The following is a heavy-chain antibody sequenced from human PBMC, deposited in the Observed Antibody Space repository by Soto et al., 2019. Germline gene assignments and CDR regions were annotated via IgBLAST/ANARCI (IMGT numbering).Heavy chain of an antibody. CDR1: GYTFTNYG. J-gene: IGHJ4*02. D-gene: IGHD1-26*01. CDR3: ARSRAGGTWEQYPSFYFDY. V-gene: IGHV1-18*01. Sequence: QALLVQSGAEVKKPGASVKVACKASGYTFTNYGISWVRQAPGQGLEWLGWISTYNGDRDFAQKVQGRVTMTTDTSTTTAYMELRSLRSNDTAVYYCARSRAGGTWEQYPSFYFDYWGQGALVTVSS. CDR2: ISTYNGDR.